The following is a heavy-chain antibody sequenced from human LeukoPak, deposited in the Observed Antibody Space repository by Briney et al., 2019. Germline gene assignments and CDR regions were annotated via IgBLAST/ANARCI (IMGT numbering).Heavy chain of an antibody. J-gene: IGHJ4*02. CDR2: IIPIFGTA. V-gene: IGHV1-69*05. CDR1: GGTFSSYA. Sequence: SVKVSCKASGGTFSSYAISGVRQAPGQGHEWMGGIIPIFGTANYAQKFQGRVTITTDESTSTAYMELSSLRSEDTAVYYCARGNYGDYVDLDYWGQGTLVTVSS. D-gene: IGHD4-17*01. CDR3: ARGNYGDYVDLDY.